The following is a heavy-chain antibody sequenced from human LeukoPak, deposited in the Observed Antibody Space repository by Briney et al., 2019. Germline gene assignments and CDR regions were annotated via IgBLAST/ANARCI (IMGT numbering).Heavy chain of an antibody. Sequence: GGSLRLSCAASGFTFSSYAMSWVRQAPGKGLEWVSAISGSGGSTYYTDSVKGRFTISRDNSKNTLYLQMNSLRAEDTAVYYCAKDRDYGSGSYCFDYWGQGTLVTVSS. J-gene: IGHJ4*02. D-gene: IGHD3-10*01. CDR1: GFTFSSYA. CDR3: AKDRDYGSGSYCFDY. V-gene: IGHV3-23*01. CDR2: ISGSGGST.